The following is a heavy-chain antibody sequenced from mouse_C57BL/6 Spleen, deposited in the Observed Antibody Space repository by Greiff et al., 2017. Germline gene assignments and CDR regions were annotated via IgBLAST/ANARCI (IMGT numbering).Heavy chain of an antibody. CDR2: ISNGGGST. CDR1: GFTFSDYY. CDR3: ARQGGSPRYFDV. V-gene: IGHV5-12*01. Sequence: EVKLVESGGGLVQPGGSLKLSCAASGFTFSDYYMYWVRQTPEQRLEWVAYISNGGGSTYYPDTVKGRFTISRDNAKNTLYLQMSRLKSEDTAMYYCARQGGSPRYFDVWGTGTTVTVSS. D-gene: IGHD1-1*01. J-gene: IGHJ1*03.